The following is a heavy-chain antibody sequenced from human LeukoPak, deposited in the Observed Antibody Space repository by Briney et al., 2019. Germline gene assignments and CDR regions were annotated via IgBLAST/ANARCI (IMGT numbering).Heavy chain of an antibody. CDR1: GLTFSNYD. V-gene: IGHV3-23*01. Sequence: GGSLRLSCAASGLTFSNYDMSWVRQAPGKGLEWVSSISASGDNTYSADSVKGRFTISRDNSKDTLYLQMNSLRSDDTAVYYCAREDGVLGSRPIDYWGQGTLVTVSS. CDR3: AREDGVLGSRPIDY. D-gene: IGHD3-10*01. J-gene: IGHJ4*02. CDR2: ISASGDNT.